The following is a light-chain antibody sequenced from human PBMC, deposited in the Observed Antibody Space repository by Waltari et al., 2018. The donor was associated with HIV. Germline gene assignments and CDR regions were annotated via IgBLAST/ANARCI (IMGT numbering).Light chain of an antibody. CDR1: SSAVGGYNF. CDR2: EVS. CDR3: SSYTSSSTPYVV. J-gene: IGLJ2*01. Sequence: QSALTQPASVSGSPGQSITISCTGTSSAVGGYNFVSWYQQPPGKAHKLMIYEVSNRPSGVSKRFSGSKSGNTASLTISGLQAEDEADYYCSSYTSSSTPYVVFGGGTKLTVL. V-gene: IGLV2-14*01.